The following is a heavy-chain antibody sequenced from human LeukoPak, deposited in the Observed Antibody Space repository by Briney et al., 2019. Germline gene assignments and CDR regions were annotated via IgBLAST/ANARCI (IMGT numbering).Heavy chain of an antibody. V-gene: IGHV3-30-3*01. D-gene: IGHD6-13*01. CDR3: ARGWQQLPRVLRAYYFDY. J-gene: IGHJ4*02. CDR1: GFTFSSYA. Sequence: GGSLRLSCAASGFTFSSYAMHWVRLAPGKGLAWVAVISYDGSNKYYADSVKGRFTISRDNSKNTLYLQMNSLRAEDTAVYYCARGWQQLPRVLRAYYFDYWGQGTLVTVSS. CDR2: ISYDGSNK.